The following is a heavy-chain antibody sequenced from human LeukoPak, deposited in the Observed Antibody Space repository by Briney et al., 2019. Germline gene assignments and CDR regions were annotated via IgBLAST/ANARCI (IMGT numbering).Heavy chain of an antibody. CDR2: INPNSGGT. D-gene: IGHD3-22*01. CDR1: GYTFTGYY. Sequence: ASVKVSCKASGYTFTGYYMHWVRQAPGQGLEWMGWINPNSGGTNYAQKFQGRVTMTRDTSISTAYMELSRLRSDDTAVYYCARAGDSSGYYYVSHAFDIWGQGTMVTSLQ. CDR3: ARAGDSSGYYYVSHAFDI. J-gene: IGHJ3*02. V-gene: IGHV1-2*02.